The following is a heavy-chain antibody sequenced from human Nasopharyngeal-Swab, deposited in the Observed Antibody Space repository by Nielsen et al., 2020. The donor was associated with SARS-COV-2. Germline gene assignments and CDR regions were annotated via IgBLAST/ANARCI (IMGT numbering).Heavy chain of an antibody. Sequence: RQAPGKALEWLAVIFWDDDKWYSPSLEGRLTITKDTTKNQVVLRMTNVDPVDTGTYYCARVDVSGFYYYGLDVWGQGTTVTISS. CDR2: IFWDDDK. J-gene: IGHJ6*02. CDR3: ARVDVSGFYYYGLDV. V-gene: IGHV2-5*02. D-gene: IGHD5-12*01.